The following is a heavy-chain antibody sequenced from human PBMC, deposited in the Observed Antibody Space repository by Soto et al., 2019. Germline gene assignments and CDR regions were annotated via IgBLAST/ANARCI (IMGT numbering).Heavy chain of an antibody. D-gene: IGHD2-15*01. CDR2: IYYSGRT. J-gene: IGHJ4*02. CDR3: ARHPKRGSTPYPTAGTFDQ. CDR1: GGPISDHY. Sequence: SETLSLTCTVSGGPISDHYWSWIRQPPGKGLEWIGYIYYSGRTNYNPSLKSRVTISVDTSKSQLSLRLSSVTAADTAVYYCARHPKRGSTPYPTAGTFDQGGKGPLVTVSS. V-gene: IGHV4-59*08.